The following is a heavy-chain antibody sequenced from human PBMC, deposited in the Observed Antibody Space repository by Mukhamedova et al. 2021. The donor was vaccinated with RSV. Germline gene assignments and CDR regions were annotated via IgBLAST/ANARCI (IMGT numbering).Heavy chain of an antibody. V-gene: IGHV3-21*01. Sequence: GYMGEWVSSISSSSSYIYYADSVKGRFTISRDNAKNSLYLQMNSLRAEDTAVYYCARDFLQQWLDYWGQGTLVTVSS. J-gene: IGHJ4*02. CDR3: ARDFLQQWLDY. D-gene: IGHD6-19*01. CDR2: ISSSSSYI.